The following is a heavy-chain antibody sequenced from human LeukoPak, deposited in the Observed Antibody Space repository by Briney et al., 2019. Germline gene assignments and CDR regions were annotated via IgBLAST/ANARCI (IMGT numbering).Heavy chain of an antibody. CDR2: IYYSGST. CDR3: ARDRDYMDV. Sequence: SETLSLTCTVSGGSISTYYWSWIRQPPGKGLEWLGYIYYSGSTNYNPSLKSRVTISVDTSKNQFSLKLSSVTAADTAVYYCARDRDYMDVWGQGTLVTVSA. J-gene: IGHJ4*02. CDR1: GGSISTYY. V-gene: IGHV4-59*01.